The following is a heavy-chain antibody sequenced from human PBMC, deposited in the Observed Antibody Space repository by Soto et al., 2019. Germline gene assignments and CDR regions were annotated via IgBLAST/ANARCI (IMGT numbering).Heavy chain of an antibody. D-gene: IGHD3-22*01. J-gene: IGHJ4*02. CDR2: MNPNSGNT. CDR3: AREGSYYDSRGYYGLIVLNY. Sequence: QVQLVQSGAEVKKPGASVKVSCKASGYTFTSYDINWVRQATGQGLEWMGWMNPNSGNTGYAQKCQGRVTMTRNTSISTAYMELSSLRSEDTAVYYCAREGSYYDSRGYYGLIVLNYWGQGTLVTVSS. CDR1: GYTFTSYD. V-gene: IGHV1-8*01.